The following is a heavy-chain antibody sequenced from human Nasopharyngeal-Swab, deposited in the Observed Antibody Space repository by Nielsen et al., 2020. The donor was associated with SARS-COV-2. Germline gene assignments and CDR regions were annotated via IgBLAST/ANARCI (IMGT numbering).Heavy chain of an antibody. V-gene: IGHV3-9*01. Sequence: GGSLRLSCAASGFTFDDYAMYWVRQAPGKGLEWVSGISWNSRTIGYADSVKGRFTISRDNAKNSLYLQMNSLRAEDTAVYYCARDQYYDSSGYYYYGMDVWGQGTTVTVSS. D-gene: IGHD3-22*01. CDR3: ARDQYYDSSGYYYYGMDV. CDR2: ISWNSRTI. CDR1: GFTFDDYA. J-gene: IGHJ6*02.